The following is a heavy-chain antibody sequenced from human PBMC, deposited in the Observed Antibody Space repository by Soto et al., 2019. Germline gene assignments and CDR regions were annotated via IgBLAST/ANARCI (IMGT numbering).Heavy chain of an antibody. CDR3: ARTYDILTGLVSNWFDP. CDR1: CGYISSSSYY. Sequence: SQTMSLTWTVACGYISSSSYYWGWIRQPPGKGLEWIGSIYYSGSTYYNPSLKSRVTISVDASKNQFSLKLSSVTAADTAVYYCARTYDILTGLVSNWFDPWGQGTLVTVSS. CDR2: IYYSGST. J-gene: IGHJ5*02. D-gene: IGHD3-9*01. V-gene: IGHV4-39*01.